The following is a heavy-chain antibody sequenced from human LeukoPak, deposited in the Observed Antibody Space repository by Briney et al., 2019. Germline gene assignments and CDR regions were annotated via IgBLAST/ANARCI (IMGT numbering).Heavy chain of an antibody. J-gene: IGHJ4*02. CDR2: INPNSGGT. Sequence: ASVKVSCKGSGYTFTAYYMDWVRLAPGQGLEWMGRINPNSGGTNYAQKFQGRVTMTGDTSISTAYMELSGLTSDDTAVYYCASGLGGNYPGNWGQGTQVTVSS. CDR1: GYTFTAYY. D-gene: IGHD2-21*01. V-gene: IGHV1-2*02. CDR3: ASGLGGNYPGN.